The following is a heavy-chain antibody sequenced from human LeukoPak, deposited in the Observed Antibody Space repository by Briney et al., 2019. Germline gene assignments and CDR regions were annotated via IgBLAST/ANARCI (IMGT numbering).Heavy chain of an antibody. CDR3: AHRRRSGDYFDF. D-gene: IGHD3-10*01. CDR1: GLSLSTGGGG. Sequence: KTSGPTLVKPTQTLTLTCTFSGLSLSTGGGGVGWVRQPPGKALEWLALIYSNDDERYSPSLKSRLTITKDTSKNQVVLTVTNMDPVDTGTYYCAHRRRSGDYFDFWGQGTLVTVSS. CDR2: IYSNDDE. V-gene: IGHV2-5*01. J-gene: IGHJ4*02.